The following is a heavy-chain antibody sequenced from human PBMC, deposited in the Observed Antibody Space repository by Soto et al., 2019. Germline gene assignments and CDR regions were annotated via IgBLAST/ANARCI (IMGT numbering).Heavy chain of an antibody. CDR1: GFSFSSSD. D-gene: IGHD3-22*01. J-gene: IGHJ4*02. CDR2: INYSGRYM. CDR3: ARKSSSDSTGYDYFDY. Sequence: EVQLVESGGGLVEPGGSLRLSCATPGFSFSSSDMTWVRQAPGKGLEYVSSINYSGRYMFYAGSLRGRFTVSRDNAKNSLYLQMNSLRAEDTAVYYCARKSSSDSTGYDYFDYWGQGTLVTVSS. V-gene: IGHV3-21*06.